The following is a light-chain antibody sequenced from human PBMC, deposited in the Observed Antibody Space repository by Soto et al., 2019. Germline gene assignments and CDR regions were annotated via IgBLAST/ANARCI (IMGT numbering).Light chain of an antibody. CDR2: GAS. Sequence: EIVLTQSPGTLSLSPGERATLSCRASQSLSTNYLAWYQRKPGQAPRLLIYGASSRATDIPRRFSGSGSGTDFTLTNTRLEPEDFAVYYCQKYGDSPPTFGQGTKV. CDR3: QKYGDSPPT. CDR1: QSLSTNY. V-gene: IGKV3-20*01. J-gene: IGKJ1*01.